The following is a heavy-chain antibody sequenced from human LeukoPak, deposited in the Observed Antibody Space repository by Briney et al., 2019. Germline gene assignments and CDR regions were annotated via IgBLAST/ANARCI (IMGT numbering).Heavy chain of an antibody. Sequence: GGSLRLSCAASGFTFSSYGMSWVRQAPGKGLEWVSAISTTGGSTYYADSVKGRFTISRDNSKNTLYLQMNSLRAEDTAIYYCAKNGDRGAYCSGGSCYPYYYYYMDVWGKGATVTISS. V-gene: IGHV3-23*01. CDR2: ISTTGGST. CDR3: AKNGDRGAYCSGGSCYPYYYYYMDV. J-gene: IGHJ6*03. CDR1: GFTFSSYG. D-gene: IGHD2-15*01.